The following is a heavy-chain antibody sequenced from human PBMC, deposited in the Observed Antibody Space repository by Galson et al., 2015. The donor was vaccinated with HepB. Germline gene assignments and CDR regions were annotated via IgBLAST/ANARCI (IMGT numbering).Heavy chain of an antibody. Sequence: ETLSLTCTVSGASISSYYWSWVRQSPGKGLEWIGFVYYSGSPGYNPSLKSRVTISLDTSKNQFSLKLRSVTAADAAVYYCARQYTGYTFGSWPYYFDYWGQGILVTVSS. CDR2: VYYSGSP. J-gene: IGHJ4*02. CDR3: ARQYTGYTFGSWPYYFDY. D-gene: IGHD5-12*01. V-gene: IGHV4-59*01. CDR1: GASISSYY.